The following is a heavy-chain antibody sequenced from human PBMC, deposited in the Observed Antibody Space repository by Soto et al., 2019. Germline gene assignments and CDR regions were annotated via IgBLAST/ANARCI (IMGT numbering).Heavy chain of an antibody. J-gene: IGHJ3*02. CDR1: GFTFSSYA. CDR3: AKWVVINDAFDI. Sequence: PGVSLRLSCAASGFTFSSYAMSWVRQAPGKGLEWVSAISGSGGSTYYADSVKGRFTISRDNSKNTLYLQMNSLRAEDTAVYYCAKWVVINDAFDIWGQGTMVTVSS. V-gene: IGHV3-23*01. CDR2: ISGSGGST. D-gene: IGHD3-22*01.